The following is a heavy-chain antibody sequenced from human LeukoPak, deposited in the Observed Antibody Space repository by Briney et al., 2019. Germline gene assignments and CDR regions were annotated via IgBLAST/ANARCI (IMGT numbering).Heavy chain of an antibody. CDR1: GFTFSSYG. CDR2: IRYDGSNK. Sequence: GGSLRLSCAASGFTFSSYGMHWVRQAPGKGLEWVAFIRYDGSNKYYADSVKGRFTISRDNAKNSLYLQMNSLRAEDTAVYYCARDGRIVGATWRDYYYYMDVWGKGTTVTVSS. CDR3: ARDGRIVGATWRDYYYYMDV. D-gene: IGHD1-26*01. V-gene: IGHV3-30*02. J-gene: IGHJ6*03.